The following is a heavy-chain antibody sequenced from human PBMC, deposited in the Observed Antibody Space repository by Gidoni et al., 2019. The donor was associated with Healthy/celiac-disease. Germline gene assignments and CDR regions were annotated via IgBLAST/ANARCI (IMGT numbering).Heavy chain of an antibody. CDR2: ISSSSSYI. J-gene: IGHJ4*02. CDR1: GFTFSIYS. D-gene: IGHD4-17*01. CDR3: ARDLGYGDYARDY. V-gene: IGHV3-21*01. Sequence: CPASGFTFSIYSMNWVRQAPGKGLEWVSSISSSSSYIYYADSVKGRFTISRDNAKNSLYLQMNSLRAEDTAVYYCARDLGYGDYARDYWGQGTLVTVSS.